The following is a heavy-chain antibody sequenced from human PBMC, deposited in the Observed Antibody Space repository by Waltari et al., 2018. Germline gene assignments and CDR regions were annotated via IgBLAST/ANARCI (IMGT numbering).Heavy chain of an antibody. Sequence: QEQLQESGPGLVKPSETLSLTCSVSGGSISNYYWSWIRQPAGKGLEWIGRIYTSVSDNYSPSLKSRVTMSVETSKNQFSLKLNSVTAADTAVYYCAREVRRDGFNYLDYWGQGTLVTVSS. CDR1: GGSISNYY. CDR2: IYTSVSD. V-gene: IGHV4-4*07. CDR3: AREVRRDGFNYLDY. J-gene: IGHJ4*02. D-gene: IGHD5-12*01.